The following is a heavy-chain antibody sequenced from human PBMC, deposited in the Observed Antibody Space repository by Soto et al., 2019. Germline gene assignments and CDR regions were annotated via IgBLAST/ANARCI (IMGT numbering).Heavy chain of an antibody. Sequence: EVQLLESGGGLVQPGGSLRLSCAASGFTFSSYAMSWVRQAPGKGLEWVSAISGSGGSTYYADSVKGRFTISRDNSKNTLYLQMNSLRVEDTAVYYCAKGEDGYNYFSDYWGQGTLVTVSS. CDR3: AKGEDGYNYFSDY. CDR1: GFTFSSYA. J-gene: IGHJ4*02. V-gene: IGHV3-23*01. D-gene: IGHD5-12*01. CDR2: ISGSGGST.